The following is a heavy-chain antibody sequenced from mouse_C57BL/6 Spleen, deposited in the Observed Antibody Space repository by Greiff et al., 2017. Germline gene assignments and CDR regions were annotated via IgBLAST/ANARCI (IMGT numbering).Heavy chain of an antibody. V-gene: IGHV1-63*01. Sequence: QVQLQQSGAELVRPGTSVKMSCKASGYTFTNYWIGWAKQRPGHGLEWIGDIYPGGGYTNYNEKFKGKATLTADKSSSTAYMQFSSLTSEDSAIYYCARKSYYDGSSSLDYWGQGTTLTVSS. CDR3: ARKSYYDGSSSLDY. D-gene: IGHD1-1*01. CDR1: GYTFTNYW. CDR2: IYPGGGYT. J-gene: IGHJ2*01.